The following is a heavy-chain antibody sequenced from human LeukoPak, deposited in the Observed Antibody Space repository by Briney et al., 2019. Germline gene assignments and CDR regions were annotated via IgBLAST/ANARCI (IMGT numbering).Heavy chain of an antibody. CDR1: GYTFTSYY. D-gene: IGHD6-6*01. CDR2: INPSGGST. V-gene: IGHV1-46*01. Sequence: ASVKVSCKASGYTFTSYYMHWVRQAPGQGLEWMGIINPSGGSTSYAQKFQGRVTMTRDMSTSTVYMELSSLRSDDTAVYYCATGAASIADRRYFDYWGQGTLVTVSS. CDR3: ATGAASIADRRYFDY. J-gene: IGHJ4*02.